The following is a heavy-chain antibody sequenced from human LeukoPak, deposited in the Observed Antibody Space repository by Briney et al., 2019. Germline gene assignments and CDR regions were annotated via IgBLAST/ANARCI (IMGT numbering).Heavy chain of an antibody. J-gene: IGHJ3*02. CDR3: ARAWDDAFDI. V-gene: IGHV1-8*03. CDR2: MNPNSGNT. D-gene: IGHD1-26*01. CDR1: GYTFTTYA. Sequence: ASVKVSCKASGYTFTTYAMNWVRQAPGQGLEWMGWMNPNSGNTGYAQKFQGRVTITRNTSISTAYMELSSLRSEDTAVYYCARAWDDAFDIWGQGTMVTVSS.